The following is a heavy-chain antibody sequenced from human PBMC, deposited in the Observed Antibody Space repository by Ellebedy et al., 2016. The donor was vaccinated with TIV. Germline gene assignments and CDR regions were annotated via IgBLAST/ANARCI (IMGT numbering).Heavy chain of an antibody. CDR1: GFTFSDYA. J-gene: IGHJ3*02. Sequence: GESLKISCAASGFTFSDYAMNWVRQAPGKGLEWVSGITGFGYSTYYADSVKGRFTISRDNSQDTVHLQMNSLRAEDTAVYYCTKRGVGWAAFDIWGPGTMVTVSS. V-gene: IGHV3-23*01. D-gene: IGHD6-19*01. CDR3: TKRGVGWAAFDI. CDR2: ITGFGYST.